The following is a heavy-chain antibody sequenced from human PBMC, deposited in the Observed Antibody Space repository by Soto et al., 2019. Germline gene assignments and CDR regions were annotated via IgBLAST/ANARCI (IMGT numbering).Heavy chain of an antibody. Sequence: LRLSCAASGFTFGSYGMHWVRQAPGKGLEWVAVISYDGSNKYYADSVKGRFTISRDNSKNTLYLQMNSLRAEDTAVYYCAKCDGYSSSWFYLYYYYGMDVWGQGTTVTVSS. D-gene: IGHD6-13*01. CDR3: AKCDGYSSSWFYLYYYYGMDV. V-gene: IGHV3-30*18. CDR2: ISYDGSNK. J-gene: IGHJ6*02. CDR1: GFTFGSYG.